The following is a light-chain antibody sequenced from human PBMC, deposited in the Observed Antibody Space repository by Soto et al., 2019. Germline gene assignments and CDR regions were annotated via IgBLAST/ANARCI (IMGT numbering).Light chain of an antibody. Sequence: EFVLTQSPATLSLSPGERATLSCRASQRIGGYLGWYQQKPGQAPRLLIYDASNRATGIPVRFSGSGSGTDYTLTITNLEPEDFAIYYCQQRSNWPWTFGQGTKVDIK. V-gene: IGKV3-11*01. J-gene: IGKJ1*01. CDR2: DAS. CDR3: QQRSNWPWT. CDR1: QRIGGY.